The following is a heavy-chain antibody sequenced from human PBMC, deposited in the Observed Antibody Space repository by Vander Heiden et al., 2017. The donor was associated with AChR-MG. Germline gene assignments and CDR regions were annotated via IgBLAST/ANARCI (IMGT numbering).Heavy chain of an antibody. CDR2: ISGSDGST. D-gene: IGHD3-22*01. CDR3: AKVGLYDSSGYPDY. Sequence: EVQLLESGGGLVQPGGSLRLSCAASGFTFSSYAMSWVRQAPGKGLELVSAISGSDGSTYYADSVKGRFTISRDNSKNTLYLQMNSLGAEDTAVYYCAKVGLYDSSGYPDYWGQGTLVTVSS. J-gene: IGHJ4*02. V-gene: IGHV3-23*01. CDR1: GFTFSSYA.